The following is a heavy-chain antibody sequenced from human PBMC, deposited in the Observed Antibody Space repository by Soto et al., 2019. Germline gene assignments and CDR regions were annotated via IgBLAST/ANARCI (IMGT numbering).Heavy chain of an antibody. CDR2: MYPGDSDT. CDR3: AKDLTRQLAYWLDP. J-gene: IGHJ5*02. CDR1: GYDFNTNW. Sequence: GESLKISCRGSGYDFNTNWFGWVRQLPGRGLEWVGIMYPGDSDTRYNPSLQGHVTLSVDVTVSTAFLQWRSLETSDTALYYCAKDLTRQLAYWLDPWGQGTQVTVSS. V-gene: IGHV5-51*01. D-gene: IGHD6-6*01.